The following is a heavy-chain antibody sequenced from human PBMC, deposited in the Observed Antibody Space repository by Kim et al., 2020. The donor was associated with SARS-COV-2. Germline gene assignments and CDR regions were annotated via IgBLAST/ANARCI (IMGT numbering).Heavy chain of an antibody. CDR3: ARPRTGYYGMDV. V-gene: IGHV5-51*01. J-gene: IGHJ6*02. Sequence: YSPSFQGQVTISADKSISTAYLQWSSLKASDTAIYYCARPRTGYYGMDVWGQGTTVTVSS.